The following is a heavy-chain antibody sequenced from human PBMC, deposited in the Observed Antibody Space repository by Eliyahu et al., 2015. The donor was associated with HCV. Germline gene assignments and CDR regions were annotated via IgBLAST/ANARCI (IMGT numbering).Heavy chain of an antibody. CDR1: GASIRSINYY. CDR2: IYFSGST. Sequence: QVQLQESGPGLLKPSETLSLTCTVSGASIRSINYYWGWIRRPPGKGLEWIGSIYFSGSTYYKPSLKSRVAISVDTSKNQFSLTVRSVTAADTATYYCAGNSKSGDYGSFDSWGQGTLVTVSS. V-gene: IGHV4-39*01. J-gene: IGHJ4*02. D-gene: IGHD4-17*01. CDR3: AGNSKSGDYGSFDS.